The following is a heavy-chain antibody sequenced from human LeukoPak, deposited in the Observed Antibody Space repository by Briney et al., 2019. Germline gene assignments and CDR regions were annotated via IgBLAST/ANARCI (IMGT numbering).Heavy chain of an antibody. D-gene: IGHD5-12*01. J-gene: IGHJ4*02. V-gene: IGHV4-31*11. CDR1: GGSFSGYY. Sequence: SETLSLTCAVHGGSFSGYYWSWIRQHPGKGLEWIGYIYYSGSTYYNPSLKSRVTISVDTSKNQFSLKLSSVTAADTAVYYCASTRRDGYNWGISQLSWGQGTLVTVSS. CDR2: IYYSGST. CDR3: ASTRRDGYNWGISQLS.